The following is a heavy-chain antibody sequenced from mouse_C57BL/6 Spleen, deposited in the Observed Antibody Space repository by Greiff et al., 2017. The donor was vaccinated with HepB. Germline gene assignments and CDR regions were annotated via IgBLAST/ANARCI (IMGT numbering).Heavy chain of an antibody. CDR3: TRGTGRGFAY. Sequence: VKLMESGAELVRPGASVTLSCKASGYTFTDYEMHWVKQTPVHGLEWIGAIDPETGGTAYNQKFKGKAILTADKSSSTAYMELRSLTSEDSAVYYCTRGTGRGFAYWGQGTLVTVSA. D-gene: IGHD3-1*01. J-gene: IGHJ3*01. V-gene: IGHV1-15*01. CDR2: IDPETGGT. CDR1: GYTFTDYE.